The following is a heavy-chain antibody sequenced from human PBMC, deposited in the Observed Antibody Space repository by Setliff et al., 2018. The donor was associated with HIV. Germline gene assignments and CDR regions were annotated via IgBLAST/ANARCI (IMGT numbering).Heavy chain of an antibody. CDR2: INCNSGGT. D-gene: IGHD6-19*01. V-gene: IGHV1-2*02. J-gene: IGHJ4*02. Sequence: ASVKVSCKASGYTFTTNYIHWVRQAHGQGLEWMGWINCNSGGTEYAQKLEGRVTMTRDRSISTAYMELSRLKSDGTAVYYCARAYTSGWYLELGLTYLDSWGQGTLVTVSS. CDR3: ARAYTSGWYLELGLTYLDS. CDR1: GYTFTTNY.